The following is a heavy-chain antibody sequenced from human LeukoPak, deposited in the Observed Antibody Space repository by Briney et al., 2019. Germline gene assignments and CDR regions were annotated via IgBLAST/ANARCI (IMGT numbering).Heavy chain of an antibody. CDR2: ISSGSTYT. J-gene: IGHJ4*02. V-gene: IGHV3-11*05. CDR3: ARGDYGGDYFDY. CDR1: GFTFSDHY. D-gene: IGHD4-23*01. Sequence: GGSLRLSCEASGFTFSDHYMSWIRQAPGKRLEWVSYISSGSTYTNYADSVEGRFSISRDNAKNSLYLQMKSLRAEDTAVYYCARGDYGGDYFDYWGQGTLVTVSS.